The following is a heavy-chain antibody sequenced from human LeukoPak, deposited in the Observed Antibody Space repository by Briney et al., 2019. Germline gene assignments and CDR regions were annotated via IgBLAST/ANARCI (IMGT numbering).Heavy chain of an antibody. J-gene: IGHJ4*02. CDR1: GFIFSSSY. D-gene: IGHD6-19*01. V-gene: IGHV3-23*03. Sequence: GGSLRLSCAASGFIFSSSYMSWVRQAPGQGLEWVAVIYSDGGTSFAGNTYYADPVKGRFTISRDKSKNTLYLQMNSLRTEDTAVYYCARDGSTGWHYFEYWGQGTLVTVSS. CDR2: IYSDGGT. CDR3: ARDGSTGWHYFEY.